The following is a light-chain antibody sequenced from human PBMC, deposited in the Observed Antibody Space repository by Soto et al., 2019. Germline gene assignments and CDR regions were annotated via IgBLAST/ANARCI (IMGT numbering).Light chain of an antibody. CDR2: DDN. CDR3: QSFDSSHHWV. Sequence: NFMLTQPHSVSESPGKTVTIPCTGSSGSIASNYVQWYQQRPGSAPTTVIYDDNQRPSGVPDRFSGSIDSSSNSASLTISGLKTEDEADYYCQSFDSSHHWVFGGGTQLTVL. J-gene: IGLJ3*02. V-gene: IGLV6-57*02. CDR1: SGSIASNY.